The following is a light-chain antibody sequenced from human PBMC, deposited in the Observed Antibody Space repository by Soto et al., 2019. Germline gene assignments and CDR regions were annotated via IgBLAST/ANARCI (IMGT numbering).Light chain of an antibody. V-gene: IGKV3-15*01. CDR1: QSVKSY. Sequence: EIVMTQSPANLYVSPGERATLSCSASQSVKSYLAWYQQKPGQAPRVLIYGASTRATGIPARFSGSGSGTEFTLTISSLQSEDFAVYYCQQYNDWPPLTFGGGTKVDIK. CDR3: QQYNDWPPLT. CDR2: GAS. J-gene: IGKJ4*01.